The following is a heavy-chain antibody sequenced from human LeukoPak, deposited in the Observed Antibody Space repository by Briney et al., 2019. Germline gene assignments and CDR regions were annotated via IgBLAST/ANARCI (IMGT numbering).Heavy chain of an antibody. CDR1: GGSFSGYY. D-gene: IGHD2-2*01. J-gene: IGHJ4*02. Sequence: SETLSLTCAVYGGSFSGYYWSWIRQPPGKGLEWIGEINHSGSTNYNPSLKSRVTISVDTSKNQSSLKLSSVTAADTAVYYCARRASTVLPWGQGTLVTVSS. CDR2: INHSGST. CDR3: ARRASTVLP. V-gene: IGHV4-34*01.